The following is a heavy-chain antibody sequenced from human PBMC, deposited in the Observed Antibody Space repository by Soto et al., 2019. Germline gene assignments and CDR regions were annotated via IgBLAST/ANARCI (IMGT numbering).Heavy chain of an antibody. CDR1: GGPFSSHT. Sequence: QDQLVQSGAEVKKPGSSVKVSCKAFGGPFSSHTFSWVRQAPGQGLEWMGRIIPALGTTTYAQKFQGRVTITADESVTTVYMELNSLRTEDTVVYYCARPDCGYYWYFDLWGRGHLVTVSS. D-gene: IGHD4-17*01. J-gene: IGHJ2*01. CDR2: IIPALGTT. V-gene: IGHV1-69*08. CDR3: ARPDCGYYWYFDL.